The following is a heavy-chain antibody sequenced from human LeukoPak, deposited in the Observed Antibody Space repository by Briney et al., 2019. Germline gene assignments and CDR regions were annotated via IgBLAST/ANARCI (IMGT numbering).Heavy chain of an antibody. CDR3: ARVRRLRYFDWLKHYGMDV. D-gene: IGHD3-9*01. J-gene: IGHJ6*02. V-gene: IGHV3-21*01. Sequence: SGGSLRLSCAASGFTFSSYSMNWVRQAPGKGLEWVSSIRSSSSYIYYADSVKGRFTISRDNAKNSLYLQMNSLRAEDTAVYYCARVRRLRYFDWLKHYGMDVWGQGTTVTVSS. CDR2: IRSSSSYI. CDR1: GFTFSSYS.